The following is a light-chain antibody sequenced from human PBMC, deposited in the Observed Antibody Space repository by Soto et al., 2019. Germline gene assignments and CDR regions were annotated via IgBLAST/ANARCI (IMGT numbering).Light chain of an antibody. J-gene: IGLJ3*02. CDR1: SSNIGAGYD. CDR2: GNS. V-gene: IGLV1-40*01. CDR3: QSYDSSLSGWV. Sequence: QSVLTQPPSVSGASGQRVTISCTGSSSNIGAGYDVHWYQQLPGTAPKLFIYGNSNRPSGVPDRFSGSKSGTSASLAITGLRAEDEADYYCQSYDSSLSGWVFGGGTKLTVL.